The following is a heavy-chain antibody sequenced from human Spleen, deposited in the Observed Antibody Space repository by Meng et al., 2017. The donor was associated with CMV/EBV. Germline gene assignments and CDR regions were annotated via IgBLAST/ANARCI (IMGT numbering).Heavy chain of an antibody. J-gene: IGHJ4*02. V-gene: IGHV2-70D*14. CDR3: ARINKGYDSSGYYDY. CDR1: GFSLSTSGMR. Sequence: SGPTLVKPTQTLTLTCTFSGFSLSTSGMRVSWIRQPPGKALEWLARIDWDDDKFYSTSLKTRLTISKDTSKNQVVLTMTNMDPVDTATYYCARINKGYDSSGYYDYWGQGTPVTVSS. CDR2: IDWDDDK. D-gene: IGHD3-22*01.